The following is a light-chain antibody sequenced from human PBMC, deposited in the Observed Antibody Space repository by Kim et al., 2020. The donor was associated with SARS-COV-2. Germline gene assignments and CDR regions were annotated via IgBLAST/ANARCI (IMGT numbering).Light chain of an antibody. J-gene: IGKJ5*01. CDR2: LAS. V-gene: IGKV1D-12*01. Sequence: ASVGDRVTITCRASQDIASSLAWYQQKPGKAPKLLISLASILQSGVPSRFSGSGSGTEFTLTINSLQPEDFATYYCLQPASLPITFGQGTRLEIK. CDR1: QDIASS. CDR3: LQPASLPIT.